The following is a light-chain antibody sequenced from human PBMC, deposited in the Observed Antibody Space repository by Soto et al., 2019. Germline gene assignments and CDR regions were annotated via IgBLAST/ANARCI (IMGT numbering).Light chain of an antibody. J-gene: IGKJ4*01. CDR3: QLLNSSPALT. CDR1: QGISSY. CDR2: AAS. Sequence: IQLTQSPSSLSGSVGDRVTITCRASQGISSYLAWYQQKPGKAPKLLIYAASTLQSGVPSRFSGSGSGTDFTLTISSLRPEDFATYYCQLLNSSPALTFGGGTKVEIK. V-gene: IGKV1-9*01.